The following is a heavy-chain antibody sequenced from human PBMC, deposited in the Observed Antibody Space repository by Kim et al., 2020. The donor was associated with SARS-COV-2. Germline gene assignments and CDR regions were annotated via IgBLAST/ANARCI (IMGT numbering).Heavy chain of an antibody. CDR2: TT. V-gene: IGHV3-15*01. CDR3: TGSSPWYFDL. D-gene: IGHD6-6*01. Sequence: TTDYAAPVKGRFTISRDDSKNTLYLKMNSLKTEDTAVYYCTGSSPWYFDLWGRGTLVTVSS. J-gene: IGHJ2*01.